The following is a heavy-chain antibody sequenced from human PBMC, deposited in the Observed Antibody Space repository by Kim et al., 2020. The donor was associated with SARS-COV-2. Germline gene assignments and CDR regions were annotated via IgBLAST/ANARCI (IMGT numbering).Heavy chain of an antibody. Sequence: SVKVSCKASGGTFISYAISWVRQAPGQGLEWMGGIIPIFGTANYAQKFQGRVTITADESTSTAYMELSSLRSEDTAVYYCARDRTYYYNSGDGMDVWGQGTTVTVSS. J-gene: IGHJ6*02. CDR2: IIPIFGTA. V-gene: IGHV1-69*13. CDR1: GGTFISYA. CDR3: ARDRTYYYNSGDGMDV. D-gene: IGHD3-22*01.